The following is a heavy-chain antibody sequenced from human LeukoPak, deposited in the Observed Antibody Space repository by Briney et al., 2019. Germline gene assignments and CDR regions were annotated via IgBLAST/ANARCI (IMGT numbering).Heavy chain of an antibody. CDR1: GGTFSSYA. Sequence: XVKVSCKASGGTFSSYAISWVRQAPGQGLEWMGRIIPVFGTANYAQKFQGRVTITTDESTSTAYMELSSLRSGDTAVYYCARDPDYYDSSGYYDYWGQGTLVTVSS. J-gene: IGHJ4*02. CDR2: IIPVFGTA. V-gene: IGHV1-69*05. D-gene: IGHD3-22*01. CDR3: ARDPDYYDSSGYYDY.